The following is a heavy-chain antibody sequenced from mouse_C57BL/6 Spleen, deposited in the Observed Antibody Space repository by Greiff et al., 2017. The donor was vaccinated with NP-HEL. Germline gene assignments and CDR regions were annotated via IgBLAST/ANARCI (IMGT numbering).Heavy chain of an antibody. J-gene: IGHJ1*03. V-gene: IGHV1-15*01. D-gene: IGHD1-1*01. CDR1: GYTFTDYE. CDR3: TRPHYYGSSYDWYFDV. CDR2: IDPETGGT. Sequence: VQLQQSGAELVRPGASVTLSCKASGYTFTDYEMYWVKQTPVHGLEWIGAIDPETGGTAYNQKFKGKAILTADKSSSTAYMELRSLTSEDSAVYYCTRPHYYGSSYDWYFDVWGTGTTVTVSS.